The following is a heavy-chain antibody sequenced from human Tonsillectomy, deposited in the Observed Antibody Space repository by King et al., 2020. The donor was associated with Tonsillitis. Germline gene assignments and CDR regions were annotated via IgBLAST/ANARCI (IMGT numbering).Heavy chain of an antibody. CDR1: GFTFSSYA. Sequence: QLVESGGGLVQPGGSLRLSCAASGFTFSSYAMSWVRQAPGRGLGGVSAISGSGGSTYYADSVEGRFTISRDNSKNTLYLQMNSLRAEDTAVYYCAKLAMIVVVISWEVDAFDIWGQGTMVTVSS. V-gene: IGHV3-23*04. CDR3: AKLAMIVVVISWEVDAFDI. D-gene: IGHD3-22*01. J-gene: IGHJ3*02. CDR2: ISGSGGST.